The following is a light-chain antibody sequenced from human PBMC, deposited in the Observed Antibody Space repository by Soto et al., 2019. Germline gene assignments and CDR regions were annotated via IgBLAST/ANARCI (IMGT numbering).Light chain of an antibody. CDR1: NSDVGGYNY. Sequence: LTQPRSVSGSPGHPVTISCTESNSDVGGYNYVSWYQQHPGKAPKLIIYDVTKRPSGVPDRFSGSKSGNTASLTISGLQAEDEADYHCCSYAGSGAFVFGAGTMVTVL. V-gene: IGLV2-11*01. CDR3: CSYAGSGAFV. J-gene: IGLJ1*01. CDR2: DVT.